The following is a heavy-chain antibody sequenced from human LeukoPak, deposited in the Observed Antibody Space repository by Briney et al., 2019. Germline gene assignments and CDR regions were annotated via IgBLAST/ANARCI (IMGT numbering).Heavy chain of an antibody. Sequence: SETLSLTCTVSGGSISSYYWSWIRQPPGKGLEWIGYIYYSGSTNYNPSLKSRVAISVDTSKNQFSLKLSSVTAAATAVYFCARLRALADTPDWFDPWGQGILVTVSS. CDR3: ARLRALADTPDWFDP. D-gene: IGHD6-19*01. CDR2: IYYSGST. CDR1: GGSISSYY. J-gene: IGHJ5*02. V-gene: IGHV4-59*12.